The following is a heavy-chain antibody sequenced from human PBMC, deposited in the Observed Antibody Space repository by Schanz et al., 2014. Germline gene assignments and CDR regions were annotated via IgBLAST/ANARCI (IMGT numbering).Heavy chain of an antibody. CDR3: AKSLESCPGGRCSRGYFDY. D-gene: IGHD2-8*02. CDR1: GFTFTNYA. CDR2: ISDSGDTA. V-gene: IGHV3-23*01. Sequence: DVHLLESGGGLVQPGGSLRLSCAASGFTFTNYAMSWVRQAPGKGLEWVSLISDSGDTAYYADSVKGRFTISRDNFKGALYLQMSSLRAEDTAVYYCAKSLESCPGGRCSRGYFDYWGQGTLVTVSP. J-gene: IGHJ4*02.